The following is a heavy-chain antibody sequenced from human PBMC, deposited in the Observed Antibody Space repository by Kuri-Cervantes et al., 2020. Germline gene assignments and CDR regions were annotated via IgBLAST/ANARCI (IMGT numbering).Heavy chain of an antibody. Sequence: SVTVSCKASGGTFSSYAISWVRQAPGQGLEWMGGIIPIFGTANYAQKFQGRVTITADESPSTAYMELSSLRSEDTAVYYCARVDTAMVWGSYYFDYWGQGTLVTVSS. CDR1: GGTFSSYA. J-gene: IGHJ4*02. V-gene: IGHV1-69*13. CDR3: ARVDTAMVWGSYYFDY. CDR2: IIPIFGTA. D-gene: IGHD5-18*01.